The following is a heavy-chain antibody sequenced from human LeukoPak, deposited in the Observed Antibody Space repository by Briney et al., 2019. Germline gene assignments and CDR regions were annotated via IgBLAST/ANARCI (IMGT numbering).Heavy chain of an antibody. CDR2: IKQDGSEK. CDR1: AFIFSGHW. Sequence: GGSLRLSCEGSAFIFSGHWMNWVRQTPGKGLEWVANIKQDGSEKFYVDSVKDRFTISRDNAKNSLYLQMNSLRAEDTAIYYCARVYGSTWYPDAFDIWGQGTMVTVSS. V-gene: IGHV3-7*03. CDR3: ARVYGSTWYPDAFDI. J-gene: IGHJ3*02. D-gene: IGHD2-2*01.